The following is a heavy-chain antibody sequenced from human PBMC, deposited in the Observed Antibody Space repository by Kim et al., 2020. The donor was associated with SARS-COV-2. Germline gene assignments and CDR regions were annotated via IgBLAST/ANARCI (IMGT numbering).Heavy chain of an antibody. Sequence: GGSLRLSCAASGFTFSSYAMSWVRQAPGKGLEWVSAISGSGGSTYYADSVKGRFTISRDNSKNTLYLQMNSLRAEDTAVYYCAKDLPLWFGELLSDYGMDVWGQGTTVTVSS. V-gene: IGHV3-23*01. J-gene: IGHJ6*02. CDR2: ISGSGGST. CDR1: GFTFSSYA. D-gene: IGHD3-10*01. CDR3: AKDLPLWFGELLSDYGMDV.